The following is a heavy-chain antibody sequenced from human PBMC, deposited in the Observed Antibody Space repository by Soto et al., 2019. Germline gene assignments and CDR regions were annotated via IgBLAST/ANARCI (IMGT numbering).Heavy chain of an antibody. Sequence: QVQLVQSGAEVKKPGASVKVSCKASGYTFTSYGISWVRQAPGQGLEWMGWISAHNGNTNYAQKLQGRVTMTPDTSPSTAYLELRSLNSDDTAVYYCARVLPPFDPWGQGTLVTVSS. J-gene: IGHJ5*02. CDR2: ISAHNGNT. V-gene: IGHV1-18*01. CDR3: ARVLPPFDP. CDR1: GYTFTSYG.